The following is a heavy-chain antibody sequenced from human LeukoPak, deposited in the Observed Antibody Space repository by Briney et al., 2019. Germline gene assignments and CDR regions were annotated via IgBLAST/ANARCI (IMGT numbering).Heavy chain of an antibody. D-gene: IGHD6-13*01. J-gene: IGHJ4*02. V-gene: IGHV4-34*01. Sequence: SETLSLTCAVYGGSFSGYYWSWIRQPPGKGLEWIGEINHSGSTNYNPSLKSRVTISVDTSKNQFSLKLSSVTVADTAVYYCARGSNSSSWYDYWGQGTLVTVSS. CDR3: ARGSNSSSWYDY. CDR1: GGSFSGYY. CDR2: INHSGST.